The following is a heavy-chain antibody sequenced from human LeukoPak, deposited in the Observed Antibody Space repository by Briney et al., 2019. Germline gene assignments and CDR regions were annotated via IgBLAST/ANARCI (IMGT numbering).Heavy chain of an antibody. CDR2: ISNSSTYI. V-gene: IGHV3-21*01. CDR1: GFTFSTYA. D-gene: IGHD3-3*01. CDR3: ARGSGTITIFGVDMTPPDY. J-gene: IGHJ4*02. Sequence: GGSLRLSCAASGFTFSTYAMDWVRQAPGKGLEWVSSISNSSTYILYADSVEGRFTISRDDAKNSLSLQMNSLRAEDTAVYYCARGSGTITIFGVDMTPPDYWGQGTLVTVSS.